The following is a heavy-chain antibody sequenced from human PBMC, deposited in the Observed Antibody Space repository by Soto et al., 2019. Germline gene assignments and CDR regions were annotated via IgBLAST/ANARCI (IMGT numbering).Heavy chain of an antibody. CDR3: ATVAHRYYFDY. J-gene: IGHJ4*02. V-gene: IGHV4-59*11. CDR1: GGSISSHY. Sequence: PSETLSLTCTVSGGSISSHYWSWIRQPPGQGLEWIGYIYYSGSTKYNPSLKSRVTISVDTSKNQFSLKLSSVTAADTAVYYCATVAHRYYFDYWGQGTQVTVSS. CDR2: IYYSGST.